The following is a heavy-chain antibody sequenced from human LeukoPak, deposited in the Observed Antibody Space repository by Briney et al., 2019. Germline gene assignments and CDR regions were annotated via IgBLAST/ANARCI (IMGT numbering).Heavy chain of an antibody. CDR3: ARVNGELRYFDWLLYPFDAFDI. D-gene: IGHD3-9*01. J-gene: IGHJ3*02. CDR1: GYTFTGYY. V-gene: IGHV1-2*02. CDR2: INPNSGGT. Sequence: VASVKVSCKASGYTFTGYYMHWVRQAPGQGLEWMGWINPNSGGTNYAQKFQGRVTMTRDTSISTAYMELSRLRSDDTAVYYCARVNGELRYFDWLLYPFDAFDIWGQGTMVTVSS.